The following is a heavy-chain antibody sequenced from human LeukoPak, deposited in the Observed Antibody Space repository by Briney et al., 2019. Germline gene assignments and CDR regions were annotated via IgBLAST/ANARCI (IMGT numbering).Heavy chain of an antibody. V-gene: IGHV3-66*01. CDR2: IYSGGST. D-gene: IGHD6-13*01. CDR1: GFTVSSNY. Sequence: GSLRLSCAASGFTVSSNYMSWVRQAPGQGLEWVSVIYSGGSTYYADSVKGRLTISRDNSKNTLYLQINSLRAEDTAVYYCARDHTAAGTLDYWGQGTLVTVSS. CDR3: ARDHTAAGTLDY. J-gene: IGHJ4*02.